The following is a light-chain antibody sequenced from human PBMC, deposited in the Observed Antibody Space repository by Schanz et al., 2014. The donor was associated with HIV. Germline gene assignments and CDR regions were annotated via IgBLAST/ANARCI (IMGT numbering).Light chain of an antibody. J-gene: IGKJ3*01. V-gene: IGKV3-20*01. Sequence: EVVLTQSPGSLSLSPGERATLSCRASQSVSSTYLAWYQQNPGQAPRLLIYGASTRATGIPDRFSGSGSGTDFSLTISRLEPEDFAVYFCQQYATSAFTFGPGTKVEI. CDR3: QQYATSAFT. CDR1: QSVSSTY. CDR2: GAS.